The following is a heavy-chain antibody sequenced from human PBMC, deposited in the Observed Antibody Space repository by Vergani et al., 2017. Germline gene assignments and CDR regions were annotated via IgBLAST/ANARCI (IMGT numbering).Heavy chain of an antibody. D-gene: IGHD4-17*01. Sequence: QVQLVQSGAEVKKPGSSVRVSCKASGGTLSSYSISWVRQAPGQGLEWMGSIIPIFGTANYAQKFQGRVTITADESTSTAYMELSSLRSEDTAVYYCARVGKFYGDYQKPFDYWGQGTLVTVSS. CDR2: IIPIFGTA. CDR1: GGTLSSYS. J-gene: IGHJ4*02. V-gene: IGHV1-69*13. CDR3: ARVGKFYGDYQKPFDY.